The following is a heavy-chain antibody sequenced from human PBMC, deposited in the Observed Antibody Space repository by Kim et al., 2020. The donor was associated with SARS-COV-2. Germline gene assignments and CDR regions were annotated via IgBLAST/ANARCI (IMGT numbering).Heavy chain of an antibody. CDR3: ARVHVSIWFREQYGIDV. CDR1: GFTFGSFG. CDR2: IWHDGTKK. V-gene: IGHV3-33*01. J-gene: IGHJ6*02. D-gene: IGHD3-10*01. Sequence: GGSLRHSCAASGFTFGSFGMHWVRQAPGKGLEWVAVIWHDGTKKYYADSVKGRFTISRDNSKNTLYLQMTSLRADDTAVYYCARVHVSIWFREQYGIDVWGQGTTVTVSS.